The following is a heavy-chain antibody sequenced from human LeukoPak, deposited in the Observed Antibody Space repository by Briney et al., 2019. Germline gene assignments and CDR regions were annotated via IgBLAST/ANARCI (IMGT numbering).Heavy chain of an antibody. V-gene: IGHV4-59*01. D-gene: IGHD2-2*01. CDR1: GGSISSYY. CDR3: ARPFSYCSSTSCRRPYYYMDV. CDR2: IYYSGST. Sequence: SETLSLTCTVSGGSISSYYWSWIRQPPGKGLEWIGYIYYSGSTNYNPSLKSRVTISVDTSKNQFSLKLSSVTAADTAVYYCARPFSYCSSTSCRRPYYYMDVWGKGTTVTVSS. J-gene: IGHJ6*03.